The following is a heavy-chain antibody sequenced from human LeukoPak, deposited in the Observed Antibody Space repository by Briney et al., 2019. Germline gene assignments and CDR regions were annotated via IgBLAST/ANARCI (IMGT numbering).Heavy chain of an antibody. CDR2: ISSSSSYI. D-gene: IGHD1-26*01. V-gene: IGHV3-21*01. CDR1: GFTFSSYS. Sequence: GGSLRLSCAASGFTFSSYSMNWVRQAPGKGLEWVSSISSSSSYIYYADSVKGRFTISRDNAKNSLYLQMNSLRAEDTAVYYCARVLDRYSGSYRAGDYWGQGTLVTVSS. J-gene: IGHJ4*02. CDR3: ARVLDRYSGSYRAGDY.